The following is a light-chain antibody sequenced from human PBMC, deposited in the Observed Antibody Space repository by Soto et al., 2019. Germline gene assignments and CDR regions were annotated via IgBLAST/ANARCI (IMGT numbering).Light chain of an antibody. CDR3: CSYAGSSTWV. V-gene: IGLV2-23*01. J-gene: IGLJ2*01. CDR1: SSDVGSYNL. CDR2: EGS. Sequence: QSALTQPASVSGSPGQSITISCTGTSSDVGSYNLVSWYQQLPGKAPKLMIYEGSKRPSGVSNRFSGSKSGNTASLTISGLHAEDEADYYCCSYAGSSTWVFGGGTKLTVL.